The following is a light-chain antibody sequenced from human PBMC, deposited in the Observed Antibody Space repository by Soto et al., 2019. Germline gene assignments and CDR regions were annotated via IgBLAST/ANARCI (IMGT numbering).Light chain of an antibody. Sequence: EIVMTQSPATVSVSPGERATLSCRASQSIRNKLAWYQQRPGQAPTLLIYGASTRATGVPATFRGCGSGTEFTLTINGLQPEDYALYWCQQYDIWPPTFGGGTKVEIK. CDR3: QQYDIWPPT. CDR2: GAS. CDR1: QSIRNK. V-gene: IGKV3-15*01. J-gene: IGKJ4*01.